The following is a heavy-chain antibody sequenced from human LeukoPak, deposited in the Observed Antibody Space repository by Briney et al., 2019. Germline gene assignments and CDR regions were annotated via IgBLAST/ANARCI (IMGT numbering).Heavy chain of an antibody. D-gene: IGHD2/OR15-2a*01. J-gene: IGHJ4*02. V-gene: IGHV3-48*01. Sequence: GGSLRLSCAASGFTFSSCSMNWVRQAPGKGLEWVSYISSSSSTIYYADSVKGRFTISRDNAKNSLYLQMNSLRAEDTAVYYCARAKYYFDYWGQGTLVTVSS. CDR3: ARAKYYFDY. CDR1: GFTFSSCS. CDR2: ISSSSSTI.